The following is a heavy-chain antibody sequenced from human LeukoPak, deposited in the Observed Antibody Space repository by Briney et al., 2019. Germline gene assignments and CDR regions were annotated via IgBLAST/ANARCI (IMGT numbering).Heavy chain of an antibody. D-gene: IGHD2-15*01. V-gene: IGHV3-30*04. CDR2: ISYDGSNK. CDR1: GFTFSSYA. CDR3: ARAYCSGGSCYSEVYYYGMDV. J-gene: IGHJ6*02. Sequence: GGSLRLSCAASGFTFSSYAMHWLRQAPGKGLEWVAVISYDGSNKYYADSVKGRFTISRDNSKNTLYLQMNSLRAEDTAVYYCARAYCSGGSCYSEVYYYGMDVWGQGTAVTVSS.